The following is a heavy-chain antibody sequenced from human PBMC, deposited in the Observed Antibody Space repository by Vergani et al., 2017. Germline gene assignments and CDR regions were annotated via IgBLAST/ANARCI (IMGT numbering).Heavy chain of an antibody. D-gene: IGHD1-26*01. CDR2: ISSSSSTI. Sequence: EVQLVESGGGLVQPGGSLRLSCAASGFTFSSYSMNWVRQAPGKGLEWVSYISSSSSTIYYADSVKGRFTISRDNAKNSLYLQMNSLRAEDTAVYYCARGAQWELLWPAHRNYYYYDMDVWGKGTTVTVSS. CDR3: ARGAQWELLWPAHRNYYYYDMDV. CDR1: GFTFSSYS. J-gene: IGHJ6*03. V-gene: IGHV3-48*01.